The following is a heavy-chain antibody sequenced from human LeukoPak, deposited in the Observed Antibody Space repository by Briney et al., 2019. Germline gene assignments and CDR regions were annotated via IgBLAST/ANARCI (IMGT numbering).Heavy chain of an antibody. J-gene: IGHJ4*02. D-gene: IGHD1-26*01. CDR3: AKADSGSYIRQD. CDR2: ISGSGGST. V-gene: IGHV3-23*01. Sequence: GSLRLSCAASGFTFSSYAMSWVRQAPGKGLEWVSAISGSGGSTYYADSVKGRFTISRDDSKNTLYLQMNSLRAEDTAVYYCAKADSGSYIRQDWGQGTLVTVSS. CDR1: GFTFSSYA.